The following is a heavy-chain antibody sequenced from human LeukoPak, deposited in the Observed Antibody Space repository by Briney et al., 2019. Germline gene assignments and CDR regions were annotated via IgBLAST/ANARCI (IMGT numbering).Heavy chain of an antibody. CDR1: GYTFTGYY. CDR2: INPNSGGT. D-gene: IGHD3-10*01. V-gene: IGHV1-2*02. CDR3: ATTLKGVKSRYGSGSYRQGIDI. Sequence: ASVKVSCKASGYTFTGYYMHWVRQAPGQGLEWMGWINPNSGGTNYAQKFQGRVTMTRDTSISTAYMELSSLRSEDTAVYYCATTLKGVKSRYGSGSYRQGIDIWGQGTMVTVSS. J-gene: IGHJ3*02.